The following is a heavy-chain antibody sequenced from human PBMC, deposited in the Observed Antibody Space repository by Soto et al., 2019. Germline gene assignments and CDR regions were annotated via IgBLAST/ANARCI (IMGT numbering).Heavy chain of an antibody. CDR3: AKDVGGHYYDSSGLDY. CDR1: GFNLSSSC. Sequence: SCGGSGFNLSSSCIHWVRHGPGNRLGWVEVLSYDGSNKYYADSVKGRFTISRDNSKKTLYLQMNSLRAEDTAVYYCAKDVGGHYYDSSGLDYWGQGTLVTVSS. D-gene: IGHD3-22*01. CDR2: LSYDGSNK. J-gene: IGHJ4*02. V-gene: IGHV3-30*18.